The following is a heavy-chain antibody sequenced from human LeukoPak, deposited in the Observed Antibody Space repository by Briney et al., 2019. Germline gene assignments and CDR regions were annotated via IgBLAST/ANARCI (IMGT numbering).Heavy chain of an antibody. V-gene: IGHV1-46*01. Sequence: ASVKVSCKASGYTFISHYMHWVRQAPGQGLEWMGIINPSGGSTTYAQKFQGRVTMTRDRSTSTVYMELSSLRSEDTAVYYRARDSSGFGGYYYYTDVWGKGTTVTVSS. CDR3: ARDSSGFGGYYYYTDV. CDR1: GYTFISHY. D-gene: IGHD3-10*01. J-gene: IGHJ6*03. CDR2: INPSGGST.